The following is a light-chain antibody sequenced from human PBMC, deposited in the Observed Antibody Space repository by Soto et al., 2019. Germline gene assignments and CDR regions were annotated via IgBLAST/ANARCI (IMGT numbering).Light chain of an antibody. CDR2: EGA. CDR3: CSYAGRSRYV. CDR1: GTNVGSYNL. V-gene: IGLV2-23*01. Sequence: QSVLTQPASVSGSPGHPITISCTGTGTNVGSYNLVSWYQQHPGKAPKLIIYEGARRPSGVSYRFSGSKSANTASLTISGLQAEDEADYYCCSYAGRSRYVFGTGTKVTVL. J-gene: IGLJ1*01.